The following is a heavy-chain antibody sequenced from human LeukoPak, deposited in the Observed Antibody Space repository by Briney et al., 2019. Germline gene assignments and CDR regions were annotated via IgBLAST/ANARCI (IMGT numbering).Heavy chain of an antibody. J-gene: IGHJ4*02. CDR2: INPNSGGT. CDR1: GYTFIGYY. V-gene: IGHV1-2*02. D-gene: IGHD2-8*01. Sequence: ASVKVSCKASGYTFIGYYMHWVRQAPGQGLEWMGWINPNSGGTNYAQKFQGRVTMTRDTSISTAYMELSRLRSDDTAVYYCARQLMVYAIGYFDYWGQGTLVTVSS. CDR3: ARQLMVYAIGYFDY.